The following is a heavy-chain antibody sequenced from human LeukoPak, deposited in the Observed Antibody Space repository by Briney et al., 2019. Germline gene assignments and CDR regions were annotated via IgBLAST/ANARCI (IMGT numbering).Heavy chain of an antibody. CDR3: AREGSIHQDLDY. CDR1: GGSISSGAYY. D-gene: IGHD2-2*01. Sequence: SETLSLTCSVSGGSISSGAYYWTWIRQHPGKGLEWIGYIYYSGTSYYNPSLKNRLAISLDTSKNQFSLKLSSVTAADTAVYYCAREGSIHQDLDYWGQGTLVTVSS. CDR2: IYYSGTS. V-gene: IGHV4-31*03. J-gene: IGHJ4*02.